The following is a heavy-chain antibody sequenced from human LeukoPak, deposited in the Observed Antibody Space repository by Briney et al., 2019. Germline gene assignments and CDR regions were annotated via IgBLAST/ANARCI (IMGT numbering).Heavy chain of an antibody. J-gene: IGHJ4*02. D-gene: IGHD6-19*01. CDR2: ISGGGGST. Sequence: PGGSLRLSCAASGFTFTSYSMNWVRQAPGKGLEWVSTISGGGGSTYYADSVKGRFTISRDNSKNTLYLQMNSLRAEDTAIYYCAKAHSSGWTTRYFDCWGQGALVTVSS. CDR3: AKAHSSGWTTRYFDC. CDR1: GFTFTSYS. V-gene: IGHV3-23*01.